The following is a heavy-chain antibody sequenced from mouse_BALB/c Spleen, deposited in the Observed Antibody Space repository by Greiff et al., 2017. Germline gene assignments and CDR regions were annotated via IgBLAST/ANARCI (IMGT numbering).Heavy chain of an antibody. CDR1: GFSLTSYG. Sequence: VKLMESGPGLVAPSQSLSITCTVSGFSLTSYGVHWVRQPPGKGLEWLGVIWAGGSTNYNSALMSRLSISKDNSKSQVFLKMNSLQTDDTAMYYCARDPLYDGYYGGFDYWGQGTTLTVSS. V-gene: IGHV2-9*02. D-gene: IGHD2-3*01. CDR3: ARDPLYDGYYGGFDY. CDR2: IWAGGST. J-gene: IGHJ2*01.